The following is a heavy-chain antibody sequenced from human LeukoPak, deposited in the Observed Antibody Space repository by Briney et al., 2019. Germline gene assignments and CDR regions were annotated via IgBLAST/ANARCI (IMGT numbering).Heavy chain of an antibody. CDR1: GGTFSSYA. Sequence: GASVKVSCKASGGTFSSYAISWVRQAPGQGLEWMGGIIPIFGTANYAQKFQGRVTITADESTSTAYMELSSLRSEDTAVYYCARVAQKWSVLAYMDVWGKGTTVTVSS. V-gene: IGHV1-69*13. CDR3: ARVAQKWSVLAYMDV. D-gene: IGHD2-15*01. J-gene: IGHJ6*03. CDR2: IIPIFGTA.